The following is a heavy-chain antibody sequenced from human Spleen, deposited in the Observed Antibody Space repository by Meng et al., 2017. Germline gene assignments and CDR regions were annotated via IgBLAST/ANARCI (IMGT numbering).Heavy chain of an antibody. Sequence: ETLSLTCTVSGGSISSYYWSWVRQAPGKGLEWVANIKQDGSEKYYVDSVKGRFTISRDNAKNSLYLQMNSLRAEDTAVYYCARVLRYYYGMDVWGQGTTVTVSS. J-gene: IGHJ6*02. D-gene: IGHD4/OR15-4a*01. CDR1: GGSISSYY. V-gene: IGHV3-7*01. CDR3: ARVLRYYYGMDV. CDR2: IKQDGSEK.